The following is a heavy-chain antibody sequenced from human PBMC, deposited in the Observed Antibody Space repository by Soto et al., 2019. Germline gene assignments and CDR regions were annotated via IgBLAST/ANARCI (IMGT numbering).Heavy chain of an antibody. Sequence: SETLSLTCTVSGGSISSGGYYWSWIRQHPGKGLEWIGYIYYSGSTYYNPSLKSRVTISVDTSKNQFSLKLSSVTAADTAVYYCARTDYDFWSGYYGEAFDYWGQGTLVTVSS. CDR3: ARTDYDFWSGYYGEAFDY. CDR2: IYYSGST. CDR1: GGSISSGGYY. V-gene: IGHV4-31*03. J-gene: IGHJ4*02. D-gene: IGHD3-3*01.